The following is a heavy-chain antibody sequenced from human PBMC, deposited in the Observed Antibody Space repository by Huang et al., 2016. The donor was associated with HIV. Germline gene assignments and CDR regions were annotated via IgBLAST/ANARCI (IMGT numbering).Heavy chain of an antibody. Sequence: QVQLVESGGGVVQPGRSLRISCAASGFTFSSYGMHWVRQAPGKGLEGVEVISYDGKTKYYADSGKGRFSISRDNSKTTVYLQLNSLRVEDTAVYYCAKGGSAAAVLDFWGQGTLVTVSS. CDR1: GFTFSSYG. CDR3: AKGGSAAAVLDF. CDR2: ISYDGKTK. J-gene: IGHJ4*02. V-gene: IGHV3-30*18. D-gene: IGHD6-13*01.